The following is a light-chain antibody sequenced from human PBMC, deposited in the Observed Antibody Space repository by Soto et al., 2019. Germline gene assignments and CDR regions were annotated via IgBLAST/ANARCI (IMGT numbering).Light chain of an antibody. V-gene: IGKV1-5*01. CDR3: QQCATYPLT. CDR1: QSISSW. CDR2: DAS. Sequence: DIQMTQSPSSLSASVGDRVAITCRASQSISSWLAWDQQKPGKAPKLLIYDASTLQSGVPSRFSGSGSGTEFTLTISSLQPDDFATYYCQQCATYPLTFGGGTTLEI. J-gene: IGKJ4*01.